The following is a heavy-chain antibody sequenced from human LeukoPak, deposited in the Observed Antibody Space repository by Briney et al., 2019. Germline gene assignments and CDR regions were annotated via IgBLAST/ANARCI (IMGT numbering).Heavy chain of an antibody. Sequence: PGGSLRLSCAASGFTFSDYYMSWIRQAPGKGLEWVSYISSSSSYTNYADSVKGRFTISRDNAKNSLYLQMNSLRAEDTAVYYCARVLGLRGNYFDYWGQGTLVTVSS. CDR1: GFTFSDYY. V-gene: IGHV3-11*06. J-gene: IGHJ4*02. D-gene: IGHD5/OR15-5a*01. CDR2: ISSSSSYT. CDR3: ARVLGLRGNYFDY.